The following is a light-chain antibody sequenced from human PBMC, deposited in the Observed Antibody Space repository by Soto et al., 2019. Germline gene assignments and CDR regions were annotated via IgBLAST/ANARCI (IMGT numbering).Light chain of an antibody. CDR2: GTS. V-gene: IGKV1-39*01. J-gene: IGKJ3*01. Sequence: DIQMTQSPPSLSASVGDTVTITCRASQSIRIALNWYQQKPGKAPNLLIYGTSYLRSGVPSRFSGSASGTDFTLTISGLQPEDFATYYCQQSFTKPYTFGPATRVDF. CDR3: QQSFTKPYT. CDR1: QSIRIA.